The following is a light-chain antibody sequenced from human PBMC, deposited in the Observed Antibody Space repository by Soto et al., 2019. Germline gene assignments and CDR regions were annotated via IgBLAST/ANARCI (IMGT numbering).Light chain of an antibody. CDR2: DVT. J-gene: IGLJ2*01. V-gene: IGLV2-14*03. CDR3: CSYIAGYTLVL. Sequence: QSALTQPASVSGSPGQSITISCTGTSSDVSASNYVSWYQQHPGKAPKLIIYDVTDRPSGVSNRFSGSKSGNTASLAISGLQAEDEADYFCCSYIAGYTLVLFGGGTKLTVL. CDR1: SSDVSASNY.